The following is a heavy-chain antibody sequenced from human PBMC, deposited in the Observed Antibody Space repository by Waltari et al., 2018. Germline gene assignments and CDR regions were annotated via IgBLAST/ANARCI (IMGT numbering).Heavy chain of an antibody. Sequence: QVQLQESGPGLVKPSQTLSLTCTVSGGSISSRSYYWSWIRQPAGKGLEWIGYIYTSGSTNYNPARKSRVTRSVDTSKNQLSLKLSCVTAAETAVYYGERDKWVEPWGQGTRVTVSS. J-gene: IGHJ5*02. CDR3: ERDKWVEP. CDR1: GGSISSRSYY. CDR2: IYTSGST. V-gene: IGHV4-61*09.